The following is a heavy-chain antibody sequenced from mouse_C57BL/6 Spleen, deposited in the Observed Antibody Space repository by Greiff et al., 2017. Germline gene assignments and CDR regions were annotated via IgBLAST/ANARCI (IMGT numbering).Heavy chain of an antibody. CDR2: IYTRDGST. J-gene: IGHJ2*01. CDR1: GYTFTSYD. Sequence: QVQLKQSGPELVKPGASVKLSCKASGYTFTSYDINWVKQRPGQGLEWIGWIYTRDGSTKYNEKFKGQATLTLDTSSSTAYMELHSLTSEDSAVYFCAREGDWIDYWGQGTTLTVSS. V-gene: IGHV1-85*01. D-gene: IGHD3-3*01. CDR3: AREGDWIDY.